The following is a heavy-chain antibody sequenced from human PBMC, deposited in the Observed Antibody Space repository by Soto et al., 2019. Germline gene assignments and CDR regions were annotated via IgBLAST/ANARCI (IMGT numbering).Heavy chain of an antibody. J-gene: IGHJ6*02. CDR1: GYTFPSYW. CDR3: ASTEVVVAAGHYRLAV. V-gene: IGHV5-51*01. Sequence: GESLKISCKGSGYTFPSYWIGWVRQMPGKGLEWMGIIYPGDSDARYSPSFQGQVTISVDMSISTAYLQWSSLKASDTAMYYCASTEVVVAAGHYRLAVWGQGTTVTVSS. D-gene: IGHD2-15*01. CDR2: IYPGDSDA.